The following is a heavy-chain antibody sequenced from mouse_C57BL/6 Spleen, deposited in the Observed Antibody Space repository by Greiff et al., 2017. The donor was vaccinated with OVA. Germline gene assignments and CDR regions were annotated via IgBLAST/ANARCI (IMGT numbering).Heavy chain of an antibody. CDR3: ARGPYYFDY. CDR2: IYPGSGNT. CDR1: GYTFTDYY. V-gene: IGHV1-76*01. J-gene: IGHJ2*01. Sequence: QVHVKQSGAELVRPGASVKLSCKASGYTFTDYYINWVKQRPGQGLEWIARIYPGSGNTYYNEKFKGKATLTAEKSSSTAYMQLSSLTSEDSAVYCCARGPYYFDYWGQGTTLTVSS.